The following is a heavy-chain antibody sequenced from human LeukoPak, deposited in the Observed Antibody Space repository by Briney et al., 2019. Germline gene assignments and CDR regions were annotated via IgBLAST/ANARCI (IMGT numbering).Heavy chain of an antibody. D-gene: IGHD6-13*01. V-gene: IGHV1-2*02. J-gene: IGHJ4*02. Sequence: ASVKVSCKASGYTFTGYYMHWVRQAPGQGLEWMGWINPNSGGTNYAQKFQGRVTMTRETSISTAYMELSRLRSDDTAVYYCAREAAAGRDPPDYWGQGTLVTVSS. CDR2: INPNSGGT. CDR1: GYTFTGYY. CDR3: AREAAAGRDPPDY.